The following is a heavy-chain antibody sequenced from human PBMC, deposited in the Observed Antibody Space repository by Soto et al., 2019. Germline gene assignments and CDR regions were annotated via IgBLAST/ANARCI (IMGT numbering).Heavy chain of an antibody. J-gene: IGHJ6*02. CDR3: ARLSYEFWSGYWGGMDV. Sequence: QVQLVQSGAEVKKPGASVKVSCKASGYTFTSYGISWVRQAPGQGLEWMGWISAYNGNTNYAQKLQGRVTMTTDTSTSTAYMELRSLRSDDTAVYYCARLSYEFWSGYWGGMDVCGQGTTVTVSS. CDR1: GYTFTSYG. CDR2: ISAYNGNT. V-gene: IGHV1-18*01. D-gene: IGHD3-3*01.